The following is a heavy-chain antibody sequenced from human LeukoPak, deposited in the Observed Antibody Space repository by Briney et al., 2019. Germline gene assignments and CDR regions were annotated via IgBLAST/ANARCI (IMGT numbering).Heavy chain of an antibody. CDR1: GFTFSSYA. CDR2: ISYDGSNK. Sequence: GRSLRLSCAASGFTFSSYAMHWVRQAPGKGLEWVAVISYDGSNKYYADSVKGRFTISRDNSKNTLYLQMNSLGAEDTAVYYCAELLWFGDPFDYWGQGTLVTVSS. D-gene: IGHD3-10*01. J-gene: IGHJ4*02. V-gene: IGHV3-30*04. CDR3: AELLWFGDPFDY.